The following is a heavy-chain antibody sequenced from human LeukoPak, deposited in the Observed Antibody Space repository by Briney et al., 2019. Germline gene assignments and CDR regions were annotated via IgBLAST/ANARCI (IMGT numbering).Heavy chain of an antibody. J-gene: IGHJ4*02. CDR2: IYPGDSDT. CDR1: GYSFINYW. CDR3: AICSSPSRFDY. V-gene: IGHV5-51*01. Sequence: GESLKISCKGSGYSFINYWIGWVRQMPGKGLEWMGIIYPGDSDTRYSPSFQGQVTISADKSISTAYLQWSSLKASDTAMYYCAICSSPSRFDYWGQGTLVTVSS. D-gene: IGHD6-13*01.